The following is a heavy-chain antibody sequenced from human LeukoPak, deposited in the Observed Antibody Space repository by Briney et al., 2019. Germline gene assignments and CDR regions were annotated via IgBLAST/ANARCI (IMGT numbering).Heavy chain of an antibody. V-gene: IGHV3-30*02. D-gene: IGHD2-15*01. CDR2: IRYDGSDK. CDR3: AKDLDCSGGTCHKAFDC. CDR1: GFTLSTYG. J-gene: IGHJ4*02. Sequence: PGGFLRLSCVASGFTLSTYGMHWVRQAPGKGLEWVAFIRYDGSDKFYGDSVKGRFTTSRDNSKNTLYLQMSRLRVEDTAVYCCAKDLDCSGGTCHKAFDCWGQGTLVTVSS.